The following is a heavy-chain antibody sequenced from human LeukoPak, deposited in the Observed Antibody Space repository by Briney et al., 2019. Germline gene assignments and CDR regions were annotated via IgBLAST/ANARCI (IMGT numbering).Heavy chain of an antibody. D-gene: IGHD2-8*01. CDR2: IYYSGST. Sequence: PPETLSLTCTVSGGSISSYYWSWIRQPPGKGLEWIGYIYYSGSTNYNPSLKSRVTISVDTSKNQFSLKLSSVTAADTAVYYCARGDLYASYYFDYWGQGTLVTVSS. CDR1: GGSISSYY. CDR3: ARGDLYASYYFDY. J-gene: IGHJ4*02. V-gene: IGHV4-59*01.